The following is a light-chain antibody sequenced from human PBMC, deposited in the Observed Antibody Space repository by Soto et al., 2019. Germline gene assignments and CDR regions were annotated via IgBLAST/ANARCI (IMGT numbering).Light chain of an antibody. CDR2: EVT. CDR1: SSDVGAYNY. V-gene: IGLV2-8*01. Sequence: QSALTQPPSASGSPGQSVTISCTGTSSDVGAYNYDSWYQQHAGKAPKLVVYEVTKRPSGVPDRFPGSKSANPASLTVSGLQAEDEADYYCSSFAASNTWVFGGGTKLTVL. CDR3: SSFAASNTWV. J-gene: IGLJ3*02.